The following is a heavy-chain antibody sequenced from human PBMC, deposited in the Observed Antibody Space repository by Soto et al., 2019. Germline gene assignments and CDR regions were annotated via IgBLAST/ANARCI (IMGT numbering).Heavy chain of an antibody. CDR3: AKDMNYYGSGSYYNVAFDI. V-gene: IGHV3-9*01. D-gene: IGHD3-10*01. CDR1: GFTFDDYA. CDR2: ISWNSGSI. J-gene: IGHJ3*02. Sequence: GGSLRLSCAASGFTFDDYAMHWVRQAPGKGLEWVSGISWNSGSIGYADSVKGRFTISRDNAKNSLYLQMNSLRAEDTALYYCAKDMNYYGSGSYYNVAFDIWGQGTMVTVSS.